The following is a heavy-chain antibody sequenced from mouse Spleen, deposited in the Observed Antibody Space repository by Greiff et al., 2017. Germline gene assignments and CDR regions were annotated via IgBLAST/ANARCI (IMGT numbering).Heavy chain of an antibody. J-gene: IGHJ3*01. D-gene: IGHD2-4*01. CDR2: ISSGGGNT. Sequence: EVKLVESGGGLVKPGGSLKLSCAASGFTFSSYTMSWVRQTPAKRLEWVATISSGGGNTYYPDSVKGRFTISRDNARNTLYLQMSSLRSEDTAMYYCARQDYDYDGAWFAYWGQGTLVTVSA. CDR3: ARQDYDYDGAWFAY. V-gene: IGHV5-9*04. CDR1: GFTFSSYT.